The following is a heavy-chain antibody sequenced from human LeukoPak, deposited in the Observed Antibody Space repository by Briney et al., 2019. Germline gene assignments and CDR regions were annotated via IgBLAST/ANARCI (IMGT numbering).Heavy chain of an antibody. V-gene: IGHV4-59*08. Sequence: SETLSLTCTVPGGSISSYYWSWIRQPPGKGLEWIGYIYYSGSTNYNPSLKSRVTISVDTSKNQFSLKLSSVTAADTAVYYCARMADYGSGSYGVNWFDPWGQGTLVTVSS. CDR3: ARMADYGSGSYGVNWFDP. D-gene: IGHD3-10*01. CDR1: GGSISSYY. J-gene: IGHJ5*02. CDR2: IYYSGST.